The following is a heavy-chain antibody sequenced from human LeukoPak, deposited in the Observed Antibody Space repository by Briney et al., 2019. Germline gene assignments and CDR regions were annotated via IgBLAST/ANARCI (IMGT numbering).Heavy chain of an antibody. V-gene: IGHV1-69*04. J-gene: IGHJ4*02. D-gene: IGHD5-24*01. CDR2: IIPILGIA. Sequence: SVKVSCKASGGTFNSYTISWVRQAPGQELEWMGRIIPILGIANYEQKFQGRVTITEDKSTSTAYMELSSLRSEDTAVYYCARDQPSQGPDGYTGNWWGQGTLVTVSS. CDR1: GGTFNSYT. CDR3: ARDQPSQGPDGYTGNW.